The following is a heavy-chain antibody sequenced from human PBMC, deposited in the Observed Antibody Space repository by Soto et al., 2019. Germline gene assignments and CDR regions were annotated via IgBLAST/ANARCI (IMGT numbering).Heavy chain of an antibody. CDR2: IYYSGST. Sequence: SETLSLTCTVSGGSISSYYWSWIRQPPGKGLEWIGYIYYSGSTNYNPSLKSRVTISVDTSKNQFSLKLSSVTAADTAVYYCARGRLWSSPSLFDYWGQGTLVTVSS. D-gene: IGHD3-10*01. J-gene: IGHJ4*02. CDR1: GGSISSYY. V-gene: IGHV4-59*08. CDR3: ARGRLWSSPSLFDY.